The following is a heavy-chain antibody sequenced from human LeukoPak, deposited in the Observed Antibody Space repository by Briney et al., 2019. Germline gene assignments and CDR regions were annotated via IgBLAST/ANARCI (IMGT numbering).Heavy chain of an antibody. D-gene: IGHD4-23*01. J-gene: IGHJ5*02. Sequence: GGFLRLSCAASGFTFSSTGMNWVRQAPGKELEWVSYISSATSTIYYADSVKGRFTISRDNAKNSLYLQMNSLRAEDTAVYYCARDVTYYGGDWFDPWGQGTLVTVSS. CDR3: ARDVTYYGGDWFDP. CDR1: GFTFSSTG. V-gene: IGHV3-48*04. CDR2: ISSATSTI.